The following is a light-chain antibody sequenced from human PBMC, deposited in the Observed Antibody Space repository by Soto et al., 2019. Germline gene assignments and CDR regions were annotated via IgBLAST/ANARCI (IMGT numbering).Light chain of an antibody. V-gene: IGLV2-8*01. J-gene: IGLJ3*02. CDR3: CSSAGTNTFNWV. CDR1: SSDVGGYNY. Sequence: QSALTQPPSASGSPGQSVTISCTGTSSDVGGYNYVSWYQQHPGKAPKLMIYEVSKRPSGVPDRFSGSKSGNTASLTVSGLQAEDEADYYCCSSAGTNTFNWVCGGGTQLTVL. CDR2: EVS.